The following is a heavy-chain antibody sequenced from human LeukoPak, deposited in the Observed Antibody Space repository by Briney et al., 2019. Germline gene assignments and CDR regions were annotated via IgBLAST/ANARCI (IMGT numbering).Heavy chain of an antibody. J-gene: IGHJ4*02. CDR2: IRYDGSNK. Sequence: PGGSLRLSCAASGFTFSSYGMHWVRQAPGKGLEWVAFIRYDGSNKYYADSVKGRFTISRDNSKNSLYLQMNSLRAEDTALYYCAKDSSDSSGYGSHFDYWGQGTLVTVSS. CDR3: AKDSSDSSGYGSHFDY. D-gene: IGHD3-22*01. V-gene: IGHV3-30*02. CDR1: GFTFSSYG.